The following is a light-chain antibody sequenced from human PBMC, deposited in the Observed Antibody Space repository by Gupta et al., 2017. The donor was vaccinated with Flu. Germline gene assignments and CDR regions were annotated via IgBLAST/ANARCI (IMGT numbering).Light chain of an antibody. CDR3: SSYTSSSTWV. Sequence: TSSDIGGYNYVSWYQQHPGKAPKVMIYEVSNRPSGVSNRFSGSKSGNTASLTISGLQAEDEADYYCSSYTSSSTWVFGGGTKVTVL. V-gene: IGLV2-14*01. CDR1: SSDIGGYNY. CDR2: EVS. J-gene: IGLJ3*02.